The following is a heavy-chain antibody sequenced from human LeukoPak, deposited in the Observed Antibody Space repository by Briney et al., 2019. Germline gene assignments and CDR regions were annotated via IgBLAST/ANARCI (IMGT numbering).Heavy chain of an antibody. Sequence: GGSLRLSCAASGFTFGSYSMKWVRQAPGKGLEWVSSISSSSSYSYHADSMQGRFTISRDNAKNSLYLQMHSLGVEDTAIYYCARLGKGYSGCDYWGQGTLVTVSS. CDR1: GFTFGSYS. CDR2: ISSSSSYS. J-gene: IGHJ4*02. CDR3: ARLGKGYSGCDY. V-gene: IGHV3-21*01. D-gene: IGHD5-12*01.